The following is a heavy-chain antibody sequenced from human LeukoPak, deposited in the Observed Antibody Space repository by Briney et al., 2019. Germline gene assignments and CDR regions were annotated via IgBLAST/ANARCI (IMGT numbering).Heavy chain of an antibody. J-gene: IGHJ3*02. CDR1: GFTFSSYA. Sequence: GGSLRLSCVASGFTFSSYAMSWVRQAPGKGLEWVSAISGSGGSTYYADSVKGRFTISRDNSKNTLYLQMNSLRAEDTAVYYCAKDQSLISAFDIWGQGTMVTVSS. CDR3: AKDQSLISAFDI. D-gene: IGHD3-3*02. V-gene: IGHV3-23*01. CDR2: ISGSGGST.